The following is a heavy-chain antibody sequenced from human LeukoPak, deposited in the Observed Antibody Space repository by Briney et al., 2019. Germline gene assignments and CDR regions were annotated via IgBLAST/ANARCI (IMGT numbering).Heavy chain of an antibody. J-gene: IGHJ4*02. CDR2: ISYDGSNK. CDR3: AKSEDLYDSSGYYPAGGEY. CDR1: GFTFSSYG. Sequence: PGGSLRLSCAASGFTFSSYGMHWVRQAPGKGLEWVAVISYDGSNKYYADSVKGRFTISRDNSKQTLYLQMTSLRAEDTAVYYCAKSEDLYDSSGYYPAGGEYWGQGTLVTVSS. V-gene: IGHV3-30*18. D-gene: IGHD3-22*01.